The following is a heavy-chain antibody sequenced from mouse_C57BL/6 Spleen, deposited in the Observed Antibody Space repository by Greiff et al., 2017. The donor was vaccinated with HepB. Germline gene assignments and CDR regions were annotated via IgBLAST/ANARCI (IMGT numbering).Heavy chain of an antibody. Sequence: EVQLQQSGAELVRPGASVKLSCTASGFNIKDDYMHWVKQRPEQGLEWIGWIDPENGDTEYASKFQGKATITADTSSNTAYLQLSSLTSEDTAVYYCTTGNNWYFDVWGTGTTVTVSS. CDR3: TTGNNWYFDV. D-gene: IGHD2-1*01. CDR1: GFNIKDDY. J-gene: IGHJ1*03. V-gene: IGHV14-4*01. CDR2: IDPENGDT.